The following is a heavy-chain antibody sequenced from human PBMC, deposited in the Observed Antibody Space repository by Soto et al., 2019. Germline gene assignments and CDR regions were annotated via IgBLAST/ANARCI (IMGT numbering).Heavy chain of an antibody. CDR2: ISGSGGST. V-gene: IGHV3-23*01. CDR3: AKDRRDGEYNSVYDF. J-gene: IGHJ4*02. D-gene: IGHD1-1*01. Sequence: GGSLRLSCAASGFTFSSYAMSWVRQAPGKGLEWVSAISGSGGSTYYADSVKGRFTISRDNSKNALYLQMNSLRAEDTAVYYCAKDRRDGEYNSVYDFWGQAALVTSPQ. CDR1: GFTFSSYA.